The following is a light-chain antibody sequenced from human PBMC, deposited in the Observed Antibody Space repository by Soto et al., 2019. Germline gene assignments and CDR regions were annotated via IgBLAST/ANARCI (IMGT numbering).Light chain of an antibody. V-gene: IGKV3-20*01. Sequence: DIVLTQSPGTLSLSPGERATLSCRASQSVSSSYLAWYQQKPGQAPRLLIYGASSRATGIPDKFSGSRSGTDFTLTISRLEPEDFAVYYCQQYGSSPCTFGQGTKVEIK. J-gene: IGKJ1*01. CDR2: GAS. CDR1: QSVSSSY. CDR3: QQYGSSPCT.